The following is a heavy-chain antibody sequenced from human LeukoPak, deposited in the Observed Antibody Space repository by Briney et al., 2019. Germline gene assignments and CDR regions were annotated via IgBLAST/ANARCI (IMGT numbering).Heavy chain of an antibody. CDR1: GFTFSSYA. Sequence: GGSLRLSCAASGFTFSSYAMSWVRQAPGKGLEWVSSITTSSTYISYADSVKGRFTISRDNAKNSLYLQMNSLRAEDTAVYYCARGKYSSGWFDYWGQGTLVTVSS. CDR2: ITTSSTYI. CDR3: ARGKYSSGWFDY. D-gene: IGHD6-19*01. V-gene: IGHV3-21*01. J-gene: IGHJ4*02.